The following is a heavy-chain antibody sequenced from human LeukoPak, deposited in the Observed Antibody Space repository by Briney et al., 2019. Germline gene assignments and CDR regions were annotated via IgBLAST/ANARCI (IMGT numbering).Heavy chain of an antibody. CDR2: ITTRDGNT. D-gene: IGHD7-27*01. CDR1: GFTFSSYT. J-gene: IGHJ4*02. CDR3: AKDGGLWVSAHWGDS. Sequence: GSLRLSCAASGFTFSSYTMSWVRQAPGKGLEWVSTITTRDGNTYYADSVKGRFTVSRDNSKNTLYLQMNSLRAEDTAVYYCAKDGGLWVSAHWGDSWGRGTLVTVSS. V-gene: IGHV3-23*01.